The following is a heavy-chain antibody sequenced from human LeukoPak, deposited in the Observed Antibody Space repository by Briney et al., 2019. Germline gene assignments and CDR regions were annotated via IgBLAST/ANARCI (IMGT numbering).Heavy chain of an antibody. CDR1: GFTFSGSA. V-gene: IGHV3-73*01. CDR2: IRSKANSYAT. D-gene: IGHD4-23*01. CDR3: TSPTVVISSGDYYYYYMDV. J-gene: IGHJ6*03. Sequence: GGSLRLSCAASGFTFSGSAMHWVRQASGKGLEWVGRIRSKANSYATAYAASVKGRVTISRDDSKNTAYLQMNSLKTEDTAVYYCTSPTVVISSGDYYYYYMDVWGKGTTVTVSS.